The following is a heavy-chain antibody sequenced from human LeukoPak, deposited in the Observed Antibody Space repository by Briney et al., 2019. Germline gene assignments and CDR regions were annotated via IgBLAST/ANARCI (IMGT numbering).Heavy chain of an antibody. CDR1: GFTFSLAW. V-gene: IGHV3-15*01. D-gene: IGHD2-21*02. CDR2: IKSKTDGGTT. CDR3: TTYLVVTAFYWYFDC. Sequence: GGSLRPSCAASGFTFSLAWMSGVRQAPGKGLEWVGRIKSKTDGGTTDYAAPVKGRFTISRDDSKNTLYLQMNRLKTEDTAVYYCTTYLVVTAFYWYFDCLGRGTLVTVSS. J-gene: IGHJ2*01.